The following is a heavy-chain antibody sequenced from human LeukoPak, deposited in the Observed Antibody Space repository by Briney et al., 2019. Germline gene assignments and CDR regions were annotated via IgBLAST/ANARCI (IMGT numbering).Heavy chain of an antibody. D-gene: IGHD6-19*01. J-gene: IGHJ5*02. V-gene: IGHV3-74*03. Sequence: GGSLRLSCAASGFSFSSYAMHWVRQAPGKGLVWVSRINSDASSTTYGDSVKGRFTISRDNAKNTVYLQMNSLRAEDTAVYYCVRAGRIAVAGHNWFDPWGQGTLVTVSS. CDR1: GFSFSSYA. CDR2: INSDASST. CDR3: VRAGRIAVAGHNWFDP.